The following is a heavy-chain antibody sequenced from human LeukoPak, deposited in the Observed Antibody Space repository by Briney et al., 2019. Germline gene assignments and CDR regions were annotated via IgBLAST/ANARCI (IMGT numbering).Heavy chain of an antibody. CDR3: ARGRTNDY. V-gene: IGHV4-34*01. CDR2: INHSGST. CDR1: GGSFSGYY. Sequence: PSETLSLTCAGYGGSFSGYYWSWVRQPPGKGLEWIGEINHSGSTNYNPSLKSRVTISVDTSKNQFSLKLSSVTAADTAVYYCARGRTNDYWGQGTLVTVSS. J-gene: IGHJ4*02.